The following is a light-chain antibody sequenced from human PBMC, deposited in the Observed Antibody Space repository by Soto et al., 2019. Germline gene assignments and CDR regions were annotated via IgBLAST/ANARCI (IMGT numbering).Light chain of an antibody. V-gene: IGKV4-1*01. CDR3: QQYDSTPWT. CDR1: QSVLYSSNNKNY. Sequence: DIVMTQSPDSLAVSLGERATINCKSSQSVLYSSNNKNYLAWYQQKPGQPPKLLIYLASTRESVVPDRFSGSGSGTDFTLTISSLQAEDVAVYYCQQYDSTPWTFGQGTKVEIK. CDR2: LAS. J-gene: IGKJ1*01.